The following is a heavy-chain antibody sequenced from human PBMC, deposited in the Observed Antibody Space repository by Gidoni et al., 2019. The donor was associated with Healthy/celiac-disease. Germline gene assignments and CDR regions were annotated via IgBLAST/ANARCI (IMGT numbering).Heavy chain of an antibody. Sequence: QVQLQESGPGLVKPSQTLSLTCTVSGGSISSGGYYWSWIRQHPGKGLEVIWYIYYSGGTYYNPALKSRVTISVDTSKNQFSLKLSSVTAADTAVDYFARGSFGVALDYWGQGTLVTVSS. J-gene: IGHJ4*02. CDR2: IYYSGGT. CDR1: GGSISSGGYY. V-gene: IGHV4-31*03. CDR3: ARGSFGVALDY. D-gene: IGHD3-3*01.